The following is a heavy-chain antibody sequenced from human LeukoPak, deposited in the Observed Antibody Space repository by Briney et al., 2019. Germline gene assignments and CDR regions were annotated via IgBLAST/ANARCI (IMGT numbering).Heavy chain of an antibody. CDR3: ARDNHVCSSTSCQYYYYGMDV. CDR2: INPNSGGT. V-gene: IGHV1-2*02. D-gene: IGHD2-2*01. CDR1: GYTFTVYY. Sequence: ASVTVSFTASGYTFTVYYMHWVRQAPGQGLEGMGWINPNSGGTNYAQKFQGRVTITRDTAKSRAYMELRSLREGDTAVYYCARDNHVCSSTSCQYYYYGMDVWGLGTTVTVSS. J-gene: IGHJ6*02.